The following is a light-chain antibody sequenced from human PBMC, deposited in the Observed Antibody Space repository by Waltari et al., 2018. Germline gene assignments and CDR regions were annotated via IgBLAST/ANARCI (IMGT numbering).Light chain of an antibody. V-gene: IGLV2-23*02. CDR2: EVL. J-gene: IGLJ2*01. Sequence: QSALTQPASVSGSLGPSISISCRGTYRNVGLYYLFPLYHQGPGEAPKLLIYEVLKRPSGISNRFSGSKSGNAASLTISALQPEDEGTYYCCSYASSSPRLIFGGGTELSVL. CDR3: CSYASSSPRLI. CDR1: YRNVGLYYL.